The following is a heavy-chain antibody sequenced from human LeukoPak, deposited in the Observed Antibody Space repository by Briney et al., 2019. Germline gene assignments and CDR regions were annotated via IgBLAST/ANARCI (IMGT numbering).Heavy chain of an antibody. D-gene: IGHD2-15*01. Sequence: QPGGSLRLSCAASGFTFSTNWMNWVRQAPGKGLEWVASIKQDGGEKYYVDSVTGRFTISRDNAKNSLYLQMNSLRAEDTAVYYCARDRGCSYWGQGTLVTVSS. CDR3: ARDRGCSY. J-gene: IGHJ4*02. V-gene: IGHV3-7*01. CDR2: IKQDGGEK. CDR1: GFTFSTNW.